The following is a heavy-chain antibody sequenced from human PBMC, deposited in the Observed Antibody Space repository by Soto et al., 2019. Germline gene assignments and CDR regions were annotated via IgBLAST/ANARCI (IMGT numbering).Heavy chain of an antibody. CDR3: AKGPMYYDFWSGYSDYYYYYGMDV. V-gene: IGHV3-30*18. Sequence: PGGSLRLSCAASGFTFSSYGMHWVRQAPGKGLEWVAVISYDGSNKYYADSVKGRFTISRDNSKNTLYLQMNSLRAEDTAVYYCAKGPMYYDFWSGYSDYYYYYGMDVWGQGTTVTVSS. J-gene: IGHJ6*02. D-gene: IGHD3-3*01. CDR2: ISYDGSNK. CDR1: GFTFSSYG.